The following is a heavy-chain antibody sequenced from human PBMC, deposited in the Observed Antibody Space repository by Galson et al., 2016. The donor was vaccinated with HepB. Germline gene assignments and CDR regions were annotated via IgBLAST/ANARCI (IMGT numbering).Heavy chain of an antibody. CDR2: ISGSGGSK. CDR1: GFTFGSSA. D-gene: IGHD3-9*01. J-gene: IGHJ6*02. CDR3: ARYYDILTGYSNYGMDV. Sequence: SLRLSCAASGFTFGSSAMSWVRQAPGKGLEWVSAISGSGGSKYYADSVKGRFTISRDNSKNTLYLQMNSLRAEDTAVYYCARYYDILTGYSNYGMDVWGQGTTVTVSS. V-gene: IGHV3-23*01.